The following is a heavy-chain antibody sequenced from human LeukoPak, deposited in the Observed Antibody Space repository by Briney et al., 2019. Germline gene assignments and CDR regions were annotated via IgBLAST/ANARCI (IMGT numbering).Heavy chain of an antibody. CDR2: IYTSGST. J-gene: IGHJ4*02. CDR1: GGSISSGSYY. CDR3: ARESSGLLWFGESKEHFDY. Sequence: SETLSLTCTVSGGSISSGSYYWRWIRQPAGKGLEWIGRIYTSGSTNYNPSLKSRVTISVDTSKNQFSLKLSSVTAADTAVYYCARESSGLLWFGESKEHFDYWGQGTLVTVSS. D-gene: IGHD3-10*01. V-gene: IGHV4-61*02.